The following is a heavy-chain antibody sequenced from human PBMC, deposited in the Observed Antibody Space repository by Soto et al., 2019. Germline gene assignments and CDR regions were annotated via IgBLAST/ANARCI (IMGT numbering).Heavy chain of an antibody. Sequence: EVQLVESGGGLVKPGGSLRLSCAVSGFTFSNSWMSWVRQAPGKGLEWDGCIKSKTDGGTTDYAAPLQGRFTISRGDSDNTLYLQISSLNTVDAAAYDCRSEVRLYWFDHWCQGTLVCV. CDR3: RSEVRLYWFDH. D-gene: IGHD4-17*01. CDR2: IKSKTDGGTT. J-gene: IGHJ5*02. CDR1: GFTFSNSW. V-gene: IGHV3-15*01.